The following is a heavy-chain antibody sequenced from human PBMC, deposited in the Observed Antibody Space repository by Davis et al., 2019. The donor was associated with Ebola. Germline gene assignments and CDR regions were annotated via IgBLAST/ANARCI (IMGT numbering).Heavy chain of an antibody. D-gene: IGHD3-16*01. CDR2: TYYTSKWHN. CDR1: GDSVSTTIA. J-gene: IGHJ6*02. Sequence: HSQTLSLTCAISGDSVSTTIAWNWIRPSPSRGLEWLGRTYYTSKWHNDYGESVKSRITINPDTSTNQLSLQLNSVTPEDTAVYYCVRGWGRSGLDVWGQGTTVTVSS. CDR3: VRGWGRSGLDV. V-gene: IGHV6-1*01.